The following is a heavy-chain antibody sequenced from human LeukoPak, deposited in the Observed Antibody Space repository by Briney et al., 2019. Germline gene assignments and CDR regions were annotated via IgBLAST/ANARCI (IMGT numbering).Heavy chain of an antibody. D-gene: IGHD3-3*01. Sequence: PGRSLRLSCTASGFTFGDYAMSWVRQAPGKGLEWVGFIRSKAYGGTTEYAASVKGRFTISRDDSKSIAYLQMNSLKTEDTAVYYCTRLGITIFGVVIIPGDYFDYWGLGTLVTVSS. V-gene: IGHV3-49*04. CDR1: GFTFGDYA. CDR2: IRSKAYGGTT. J-gene: IGHJ4*02. CDR3: TRLGITIFGVVIIPGDYFDY.